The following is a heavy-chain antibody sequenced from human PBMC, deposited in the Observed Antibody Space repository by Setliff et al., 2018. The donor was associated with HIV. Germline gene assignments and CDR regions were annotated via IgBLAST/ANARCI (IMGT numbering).Heavy chain of an antibody. CDR1: GGSSSSHY. Sequence: SETLSLTCTVSGGSSSSHYWSWIRQPPGQGPEWIGYVHYSGTTNYNPSLKSRVTISVDASNNQFSLELRSMTAADTAVYYCARENGDCSGGACYFMLDSWGQGTRVTVSS. V-gene: IGHV4-59*11. CDR2: VHYSGTT. CDR3: ARENGDCSGGACYFMLDS. J-gene: IGHJ4*02. D-gene: IGHD2-15*01.